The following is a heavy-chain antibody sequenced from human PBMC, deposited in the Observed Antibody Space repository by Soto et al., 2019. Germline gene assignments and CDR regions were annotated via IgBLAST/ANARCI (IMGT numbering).Heavy chain of an antibody. J-gene: IGHJ4*02. V-gene: IGHV3-21*01. CDR2: ITNSNNYI. D-gene: IGHD3-10*01. CDR3: ARDTNYYASGSGVDF. Sequence: GGSLRLSCAASGFTFSDFAMSWVRQAPGKGLQWVSSITNSNNYINYGDSVKGRFAISRDNAKNSLYLQMNSLRAEDTAVYFCARDTNYYASGSGVDFWGQGTLVTVSS. CDR1: GFTFSDFA.